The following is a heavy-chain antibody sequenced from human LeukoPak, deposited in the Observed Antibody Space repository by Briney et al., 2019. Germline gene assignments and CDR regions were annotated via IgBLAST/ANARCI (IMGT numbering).Heavy chain of an antibody. Sequence: ASVTVSCTASGYTFTIYDINWVRQAPGQGLEWMGWMNPNSGNTGYAQKFQGRVTMTRNTYIGTPYMELSSLRSEDTAVYDCASSVLGYCNGGTCYLAFWGQGTLVTVSS. CDR1: GYTFTIYD. V-gene: IGHV1-8*01. CDR3: ASSVLGYCNGGTCYLAF. CDR2: MNPNSGNT. J-gene: IGHJ4*02. D-gene: IGHD2-15*01.